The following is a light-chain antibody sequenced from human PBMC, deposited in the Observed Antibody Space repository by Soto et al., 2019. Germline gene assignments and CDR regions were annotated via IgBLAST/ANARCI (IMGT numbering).Light chain of an antibody. CDR1: SSDVGGYNS. V-gene: IGLV2-8*01. Sequence: QSALTQPPSASGSPGQSVTISCTGTSSDVGGYNSVSWYQQHPGRAPKLLIFEVNKRPSGVPDRFSASKSDNTASLTVSGLQAEDEAKYYCTSYAGSRNLVFGGGTKLTVL. CDR2: EVN. J-gene: IGLJ3*02. CDR3: TSYAGSRNLV.